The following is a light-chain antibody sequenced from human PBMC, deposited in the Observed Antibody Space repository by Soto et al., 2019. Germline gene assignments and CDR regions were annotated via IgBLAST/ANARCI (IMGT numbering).Light chain of an antibody. J-gene: IGKJ1*01. CDR3: QQYNNWPPWT. CDR1: QSVSSN. Sequence: EIVMPPSPATLSVSPGESAHLSCSASQSVSSNLAWYQQIPGQAPRLIIYGASNRATGIPVRFSGSGSETEFTLTISRLQSEDFAVYYCQQYNNWPPWTCGKGTKGDIK. CDR2: GAS. V-gene: IGKV3-15*01.